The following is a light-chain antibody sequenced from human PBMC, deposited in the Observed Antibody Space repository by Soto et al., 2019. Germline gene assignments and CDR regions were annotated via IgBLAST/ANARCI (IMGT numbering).Light chain of an antibody. Sequence: QSALTQPASVSGSPGQSITISCTGTATDVGAYNYVSWYQQHPGRAPKLIIHAVTDRPSGVADRFSGSKSGDTASLTISGLQAEDEAHYYCSSFTSSTTLLFGGGTKLTVL. CDR2: AVT. CDR1: ATDVGAYNY. V-gene: IGLV2-14*01. CDR3: SSFTSSTTLL. J-gene: IGLJ2*01.